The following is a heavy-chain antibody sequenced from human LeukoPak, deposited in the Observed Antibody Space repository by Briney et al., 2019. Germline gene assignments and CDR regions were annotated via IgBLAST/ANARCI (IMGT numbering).Heavy chain of an antibody. Sequence: PGGSLRLSCAASGFSFSSYSMNWVRQAPGKGLEWVAYIAYTGTIHYADSVRGRFAISRVNAKNSLYLELNSLRVEDTAVYYCARDPHALDYWGQGTRVTVSS. J-gene: IGHJ4*02. CDR2: IAYTGTI. V-gene: IGHV3-48*01. CDR3: ARDPHALDY. CDR1: GFSFSSYS.